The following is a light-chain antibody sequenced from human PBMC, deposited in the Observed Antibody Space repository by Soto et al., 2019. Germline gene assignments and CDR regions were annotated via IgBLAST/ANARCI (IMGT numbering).Light chain of an antibody. Sequence: DIVMTQSPDSLAVSLGERATINCKSRQSVLYSSNSNNYLAWYQQKPGQPPKLLIYWASTRESGVPDRFSGSGSGTDFTLTISSLQAEDVGVYYCQQYYETPYTFGQGTKLEIK. CDR2: WAS. CDR1: QSVLYSSNSNNY. CDR3: QQYYETPYT. V-gene: IGKV4-1*01. J-gene: IGKJ2*01.